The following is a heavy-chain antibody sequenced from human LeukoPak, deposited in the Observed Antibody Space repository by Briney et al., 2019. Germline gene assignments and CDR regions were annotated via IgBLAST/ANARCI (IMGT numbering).Heavy chain of an antibody. D-gene: IGHD4-17*01. V-gene: IGHV4-4*02. J-gene: IGHJ4*02. CDR3: ARGLGAGTTVTYFDY. Sequence: SGTLSLTCAVSGGSISSSNWWSWVRPPPGKGLEWIGEIYHSGSTNYNPSLKSRVTISVDKSKNQFSLKLSSVTAADTAVYYCARGLGAGTTVTYFDYWGQGTLVTVPS. CDR2: IYHSGST. CDR1: GGSISSSNW.